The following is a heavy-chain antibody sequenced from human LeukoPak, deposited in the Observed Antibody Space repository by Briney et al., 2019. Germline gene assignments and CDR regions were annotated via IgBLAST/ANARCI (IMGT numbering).Heavy chain of an antibody. CDR1: GFTFSRYS. D-gene: IGHD3-10*01. CDR3: ARDHSQFSGNYYYSMDV. CDR2: VSTTSSSI. Sequence: GGSLRLSCAASGFTFSRYSMNWVRQAPGKGLEWVSSVSTTSSSIYYADSVKGRFTVSRDNAQNSVYLQMNSLGAEDTAVYYCARDHSQFSGNYYYSMDVWGKGTTVTVSS. V-gene: IGHV3-21*06. J-gene: IGHJ6*03.